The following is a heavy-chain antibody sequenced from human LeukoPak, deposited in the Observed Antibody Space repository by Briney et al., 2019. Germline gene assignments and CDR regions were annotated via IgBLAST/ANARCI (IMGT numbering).Heavy chain of an antibody. Sequence: GGSLRLSCAASRFTFSSYGMHWVRQTPGKGLEWVAFIRHDGSYQQYADSVKGRFTVSRDNSKDTVYLQMNSLGAEDTAVYYCAKLSAYDFWSGTGDWFDPWGQGTLVTVSS. V-gene: IGHV3-30*02. CDR1: RFTFSSYG. CDR2: IRHDGSYQ. D-gene: IGHD3-3*01. J-gene: IGHJ5*02. CDR3: AKLSAYDFWSGTGDWFDP.